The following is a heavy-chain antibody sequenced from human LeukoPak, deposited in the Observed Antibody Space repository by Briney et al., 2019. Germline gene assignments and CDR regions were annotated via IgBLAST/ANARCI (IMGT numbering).Heavy chain of an antibody. Sequence: GGSLRLSCVASGFTFSNAWMSWVRQAPGKGLEWVGRIKSNSHGGTAAYAAPVNGRFTLSRDDSKNTLYLQMNSLKTEDTAVYYCTTGPPVTTVTPPGYWGQGTLVTVSS. J-gene: IGHJ4*02. D-gene: IGHD4-17*01. CDR3: TTGPPVTTVTPPGY. V-gene: IGHV3-15*01. CDR1: GFTFSNAW. CDR2: IKSNSHGGTA.